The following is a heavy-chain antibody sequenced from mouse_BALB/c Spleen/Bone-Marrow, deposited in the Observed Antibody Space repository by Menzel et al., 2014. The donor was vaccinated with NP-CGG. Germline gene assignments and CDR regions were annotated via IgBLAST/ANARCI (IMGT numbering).Heavy chain of an antibody. Sequence: QVHVKQSGAELMKPGASVKISCKATGYTFSSYWIEWVKQRPGHGLEWIGEILPGSGSTNYNEKFKGRATFTADTSSNTAYMQLSSLTSEDSAVYYCARRGGWLGYFDVWGAGTTVTVSS. CDR2: ILPGSGST. J-gene: IGHJ1*01. CDR3: ARRGGWLGYFDV. V-gene: IGHV1-9*01. D-gene: IGHD2-3*01. CDR1: GYTFSSYW.